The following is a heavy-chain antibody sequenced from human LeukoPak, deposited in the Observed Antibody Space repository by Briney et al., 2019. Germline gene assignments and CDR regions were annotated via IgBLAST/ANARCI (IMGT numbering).Heavy chain of an antibody. CDR1: GGTFSSYA. Sequence: ASVKVSCKASGGTFSSYAISWVRQAPGQGLEWMGRIIPIFGTANYAQKFQGRVTITTDESTSTAYKELSSLRSEDTAVYYCASSGDSSSWSAPFDYWGQGTLVTVSS. J-gene: IGHJ4*02. D-gene: IGHD6-13*01. CDR2: IIPIFGTA. CDR3: ASSGDSSSWSAPFDY. V-gene: IGHV1-69*05.